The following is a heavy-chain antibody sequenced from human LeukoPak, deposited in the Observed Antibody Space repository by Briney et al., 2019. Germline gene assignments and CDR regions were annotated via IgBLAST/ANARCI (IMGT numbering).Heavy chain of an antibody. CDR2: TKNKANSYTT. J-gene: IGHJ6*03. CDR3: ARVRDYYYMDV. CDR1: GFTFSDHY. V-gene: IGHV3-72*01. Sequence: GGSLRLSCAASGFTFSDHYMDWVRQAPGKGLEWVGRTKNKANSYTTEYAASVKGRFTISRDDSKNSLYLQMSSLKTEDTAVYSCARVRDYYYMDVWGKGTTVTVSS.